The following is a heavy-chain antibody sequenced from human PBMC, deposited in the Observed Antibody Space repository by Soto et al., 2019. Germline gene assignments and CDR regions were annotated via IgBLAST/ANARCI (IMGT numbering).Heavy chain of an antibody. Sequence: GGSLRLSCAASGFTFSSYAMSWVRQAPGKELEWVSAISGSGGSTYYADSVKGRFTISRDNSKNTLYLQMNSLRAEDTAVYYCAKDQYDFWSGPGAFDIWGQGTMVTVSS. CDR2: ISGSGGST. CDR3: AKDQYDFWSGPGAFDI. V-gene: IGHV3-23*01. J-gene: IGHJ3*02. D-gene: IGHD3-3*01. CDR1: GFTFSSYA.